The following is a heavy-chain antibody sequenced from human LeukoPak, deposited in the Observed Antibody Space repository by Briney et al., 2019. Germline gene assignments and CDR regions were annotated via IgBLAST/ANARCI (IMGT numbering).Heavy chain of an antibody. J-gene: IGHJ4*02. V-gene: IGHV4-39*01. D-gene: IGHD2-2*01. CDR3: AKLTCSSTFCPLDY. CDR2: VSYSGTT. Sequence: SETLSLTCTVSGGSISSSSFFWAWIRQPPGKGLEWIGTVSYSGTTYYSPSLKSRVTISVDTSKNQFSLRLTSVTAADTALYYCAKLTCSSTFCPLDYWGQGTLVTVSS. CDR1: GGSISSSSFF.